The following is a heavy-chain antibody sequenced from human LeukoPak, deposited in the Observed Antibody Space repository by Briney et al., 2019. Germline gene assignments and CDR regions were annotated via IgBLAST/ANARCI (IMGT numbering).Heavy chain of an antibody. D-gene: IGHD4-17*01. CDR1: GFXFSDAW. Sequence: GGSLRLSCAASGFXFSDAWMSWVRQAPGRGLEWVGRIKSKTDGGTTDYAAPVKDRFTISRDDSKNTLYLQMNSLKTEDTAVYYCTAETTVTTSADYWGQGTLVTVSS. CDR2: IKSKTDGGTT. CDR3: TAETTVTTSADY. J-gene: IGHJ4*02. V-gene: IGHV3-15*01.